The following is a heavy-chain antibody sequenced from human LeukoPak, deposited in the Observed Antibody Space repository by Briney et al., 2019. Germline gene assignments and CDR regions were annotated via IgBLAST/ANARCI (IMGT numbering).Heavy chain of an antibody. CDR1: GFTFGDYT. J-gene: IGHJ6*02. CDR3: TLGLSSSWPYYYYYGMDV. D-gene: IGHD6-13*01. CDR2: IYSGGST. Sequence: PGGSLRLSCTASGFTFGDYTMSWFRQAPGKGLEWVSVIYSGGSTYYADSVKGRFTISRDNSKNTLYLQMNSLRAEDTAVYYCTLGLSSSWPYYYYYGMDVWGQGTTVTVSS. V-gene: IGHV3-66*01.